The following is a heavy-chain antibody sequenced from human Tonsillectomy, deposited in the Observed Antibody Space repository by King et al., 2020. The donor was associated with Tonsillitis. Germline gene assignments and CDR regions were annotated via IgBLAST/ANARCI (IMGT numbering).Heavy chain of an antibody. Sequence: VQLQEWGAGLLKPSETLSLTCAVYGGSFSGYFWSWIRQPPGKGLEWIGEINHSGSTNYNPSLKSRVTISVDTSKNQFSLKLSSVTAADTAVYYCRGYYYGSRGSPAAAAAGYYYYGMDVWGHGTTVTVSS. D-gene: IGHD3-22*01. CDR2: INHSGST. CDR1: GGSFSGYF. J-gene: IGHJ6*02. V-gene: IGHV4-34*01. CDR3: RGYYYGSRGSPAAAAAGYYYYGMDV.